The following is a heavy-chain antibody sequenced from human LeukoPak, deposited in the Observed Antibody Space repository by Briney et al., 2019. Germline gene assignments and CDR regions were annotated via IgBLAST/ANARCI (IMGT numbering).Heavy chain of an antibody. J-gene: IGHJ5*02. CDR1: GGSISSGTYY. Sequence: PSQTLSLTCTVAGGSISSGTYYWTWIRQPAGKGLEWIGRIYGNGNTNYNPSLKSRVTISVDTSKNQFYLKLSSVTAADTAMYYCATDHYYDSKLDPWGQGTLVTVSS. V-gene: IGHV4-61*02. D-gene: IGHD3-22*01. CDR2: IYGNGNT. CDR3: ATDHYYDSKLDP.